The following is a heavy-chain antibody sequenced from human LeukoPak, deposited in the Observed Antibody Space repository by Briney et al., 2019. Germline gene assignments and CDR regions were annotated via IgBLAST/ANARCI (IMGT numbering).Heavy chain of an antibody. Sequence: SETLSLSCAVYGGSFSGYYWSWIRQPSGKGLEWIGEINHSGSTNYNPSLKSRVTISVDTSKNQFSLKLSSVTAADTAVYYCARGVPLVTPYFDYWGQGTLVTVSS. J-gene: IGHJ4*02. CDR3: ARGVPLVTPYFDY. V-gene: IGHV4-34*01. CDR1: GGSFSGYY. D-gene: IGHD3-9*01. CDR2: INHSGST.